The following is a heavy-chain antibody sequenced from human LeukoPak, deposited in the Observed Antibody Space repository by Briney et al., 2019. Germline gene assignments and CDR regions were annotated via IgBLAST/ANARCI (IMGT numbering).Heavy chain of an antibody. D-gene: IGHD4-17*01. CDR3: ARVAGGANDAFDI. J-gene: IGHJ3*02. CDR2: INHSGST. Sequence: PSETLSLTCAVYGGSFSSYYWSWIRQPPGKGLEWIGEINHSGSTNYNPSLKSRVTISVDTSKNQFSLKLSSVTAADTAVYYCARVAGGANDAFDIWGQGTMVTVSS. CDR1: GGSFSSYY. V-gene: IGHV4-34*01.